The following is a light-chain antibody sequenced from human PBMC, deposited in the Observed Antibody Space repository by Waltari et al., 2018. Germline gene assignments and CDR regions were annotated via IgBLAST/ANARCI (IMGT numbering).Light chain of an antibody. Sequence: EIVLTQSPGTLSSAPGARATLSCRASQSVSSNFLAWYQQKPGQAPRLLIYSASSRATGIPDRFSGSGSGTDFTLTISRLEPEDFAVYYCQQYGSSPGIAFGPGTKLDIK. J-gene: IGKJ3*01. CDR2: SAS. CDR3: QQYGSSPGIA. CDR1: QSVSSNF. V-gene: IGKV3-20*01.